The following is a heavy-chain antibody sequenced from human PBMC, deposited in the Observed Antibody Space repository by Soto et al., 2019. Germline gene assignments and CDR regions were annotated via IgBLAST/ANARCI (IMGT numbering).Heavy chain of an antibody. D-gene: IGHD2-2*01. Sequence: GGSLRLSCAASGFTFDTYCMHWVRQAPGKGLEWVAVISYDGSNRYYADSVKGRFTISRDNSKNTLYLQMNSLRSEDTAVYYCAKDHIVAAAPDYWGQGTLVTVSS. CDR3: AKDHIVAAAPDY. CDR2: ISYDGSNR. V-gene: IGHV3-30*18. J-gene: IGHJ4*02. CDR1: GFTFDTYC.